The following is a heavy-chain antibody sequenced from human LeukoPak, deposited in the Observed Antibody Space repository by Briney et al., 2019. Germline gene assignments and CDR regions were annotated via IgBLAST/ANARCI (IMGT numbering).Heavy chain of an antibody. CDR3: ARAYYDSSGPLRGFDP. Sequence: GASVTVSCKASGYTFTGYYMHWVRQAPGQGLEWMGRINPNSGGTNYAQKFQGRVTMTRDTSISTAYMELSRLRSDDTAVYYCARAYYDSSGPLRGFDPWGQGTLVTVSS. CDR2: INPNSGGT. CDR1: GYTFTGYY. D-gene: IGHD3-22*01. V-gene: IGHV1-2*06. J-gene: IGHJ5*02.